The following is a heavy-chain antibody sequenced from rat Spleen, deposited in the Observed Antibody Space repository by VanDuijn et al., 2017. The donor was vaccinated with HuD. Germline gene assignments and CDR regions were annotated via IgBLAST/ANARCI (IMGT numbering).Heavy chain of an antibody. CDR3: AREGNTYYGYNSGFDY. Sequence: QVQVKESGPGLVQPSQTLSLTCTVSGFSLTSNGVSWVRQPTGKGLEWMGVIWTDGSTDYNSALKSRLSITRDTSKSQVFLKMNSLQTEDIATYYCAREGNTYYGYNSGFDYWGQGVMVTVSS. CDR1: GFSLTSNG. V-gene: IGHV2-30*01. J-gene: IGHJ2*01. D-gene: IGHD1-9*01. CDR2: IWTDGST.